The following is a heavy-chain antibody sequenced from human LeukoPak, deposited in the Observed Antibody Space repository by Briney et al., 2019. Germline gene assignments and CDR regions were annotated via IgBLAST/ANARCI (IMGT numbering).Heavy chain of an antibody. CDR1: GFSFGTYV. CDR3: AKSHNWNDVDYYYGMDV. CDR2: ISGSGGSR. J-gene: IGHJ6*04. D-gene: IGHD1-1*01. V-gene: IGHV3-23*01. Sequence: GGSLRLTCAASGFSFGTYVINWVRQAPGKGLEWVSGISGSGGSRYFADSVKGRFTISRDNSRNTVYLQMNSLRVEDTALYYCAKSHNWNDVDYYYGMDVWGEGTTVTVSS.